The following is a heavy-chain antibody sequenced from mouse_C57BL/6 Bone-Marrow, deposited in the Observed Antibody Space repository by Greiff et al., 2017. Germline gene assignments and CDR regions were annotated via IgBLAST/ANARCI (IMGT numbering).Heavy chain of an antibody. CDR2: IDPENGDT. V-gene: IGHV14-4*01. D-gene: IGHD1-1*01. CDR3: TTYYYGS. J-gene: IGHJ2*01. CDR1: GFNIKDDY. Sequence: EVQLQPSGAELVRPGASVKLSCTASGFNIKDDYMHWVKQRPEQGLEWIGWIDPENGDTEYASKFQGKATITADTSSNTAYLQLSSLTSEDTAVYYCTTYYYGSWGQGTTLTVSS.